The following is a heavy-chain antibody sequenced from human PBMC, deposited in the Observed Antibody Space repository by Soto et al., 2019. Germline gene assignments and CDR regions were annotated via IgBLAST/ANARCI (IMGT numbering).Heavy chain of an antibody. J-gene: IGHJ6*02. D-gene: IGHD3-9*01. V-gene: IGHV4-61*01. Sequence: PSETLSLTCTFSGGSVSSGSYYWSWIRQPPGKGLEWIGYIYYSGSTNYNPSLKSRVTISVDTSKNQFSLKLSSVTAADTAVYYCAREYYDILTGYPPYYYYGMDVWGQGTTVTVSS. CDR1: GGSVSSGSYY. CDR2: IYYSGST. CDR3: AREYYDILTGYPPYYYYGMDV.